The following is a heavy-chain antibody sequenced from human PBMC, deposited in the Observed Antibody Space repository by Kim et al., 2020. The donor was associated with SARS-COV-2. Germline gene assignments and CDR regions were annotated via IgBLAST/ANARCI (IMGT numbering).Heavy chain of an antibody. CDR3: AKDMYSGRSQVGY. J-gene: IGHJ4*02. CDR2: ISWKSGSI. D-gene: IGHD1-26*01. Sequence: LSLTCAASGFTFGDYGMHWVRQAPGKGLEWVSGISWKSGSIGYADSVKGRFTISRDNAKNSLYLQMNSLRAEDTALYYCAKDMYSGRSQVGYWGQGT. CDR1: GFTFGDYG. V-gene: IGHV3-9*01.